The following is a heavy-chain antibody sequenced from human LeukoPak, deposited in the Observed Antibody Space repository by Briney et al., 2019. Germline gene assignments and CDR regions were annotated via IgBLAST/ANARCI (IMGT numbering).Heavy chain of an antibody. V-gene: IGHV3-9*01. CDR1: GFTFDDYA. Sequence: PGRSLRLSCAASGFTFDDYAMHWVRQAPGKGLEWVSGISWNSGSIGYADSVKGRLTISRDNAKNSLYLQMNSLRAEDTALYYCAKGTIMTTVTTDYMDVWGKGTMVTVSS. D-gene: IGHD4-11*01. CDR2: ISWNSGSI. J-gene: IGHJ6*03. CDR3: AKGTIMTTVTTDYMDV.